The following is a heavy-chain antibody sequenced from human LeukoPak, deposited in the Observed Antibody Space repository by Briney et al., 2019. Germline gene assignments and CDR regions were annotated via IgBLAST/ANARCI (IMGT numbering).Heavy chain of an antibody. V-gene: IGHV1-3*01. Sequence: ASVKVSCKASGYTFTSYAMHRVCQAPGQRLEWMGWINAGNGNTKYSQKFQGRVTITRDTSASTAYMELSSLRSEDTAVYYCARDSSSGTFDYWGQGTLVTVSS. CDR3: ARDSSSGTFDY. J-gene: IGHJ4*02. CDR1: GYTFTSYA. CDR2: INAGNGNT. D-gene: IGHD1-26*01.